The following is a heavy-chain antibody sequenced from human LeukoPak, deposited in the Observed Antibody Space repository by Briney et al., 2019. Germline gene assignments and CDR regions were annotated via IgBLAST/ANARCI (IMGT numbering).Heavy chain of an antibody. CDR3: ARDQSAGAKFYYYYYGMDV. V-gene: IGHV4-4*07. CDR1: GGSISSYY. J-gene: IGHJ6*02. D-gene: IGHD1-26*01. Sequence: PSETLSLTCTVSGGSISSYYWSWIRQPAGKGLEWIGRIYTSGSTNYNPSLKSRVTMSVDTSKNQFSLKLSSVTAADTAVYYCARDQSAGAKFYYYYYGMDVWGQGTTVTVSS. CDR2: IYTSGST.